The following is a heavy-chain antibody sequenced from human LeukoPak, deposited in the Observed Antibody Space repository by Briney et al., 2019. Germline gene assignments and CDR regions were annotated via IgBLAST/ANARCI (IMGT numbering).Heavy chain of an antibody. Sequence: SQTLSLTCTVSGGSFSSYYWRWIRQPPGKGLEWIGYIYYSGSTNYNPSLKSRVTISVDTSKNQFYLKLSSVTAADTAVYYCASMAYCSRTTCPEDYWGQGTLVTVSS. CDR1: GGSFSSYY. CDR2: IYYSGST. CDR3: ASMAYCSRTTCPEDY. V-gene: IGHV4-59*01. D-gene: IGHD2-2*01. J-gene: IGHJ4*02.